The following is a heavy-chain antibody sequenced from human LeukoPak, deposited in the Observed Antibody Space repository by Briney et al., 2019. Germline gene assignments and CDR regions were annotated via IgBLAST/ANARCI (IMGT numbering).Heavy chain of an antibody. D-gene: IGHD1-20*01. V-gene: IGHV3-7*04. CDR2: IKQDGSEK. Sequence: GGSLRLSCAASGFTFSSYWMSWVRQAPGKGLEWGANIKQDGSEKYYVDSVKGRFTISRDNAKNSLYLQMNSLRAEDTAVYYCARARITGKRDAFDIWGQGTMVTVSS. CDR1: GFTFSSYW. CDR3: ARARITGKRDAFDI. J-gene: IGHJ3*02.